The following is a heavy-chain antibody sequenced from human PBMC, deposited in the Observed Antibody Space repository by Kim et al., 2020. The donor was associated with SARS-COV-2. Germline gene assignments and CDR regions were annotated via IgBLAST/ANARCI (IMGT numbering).Heavy chain of an antibody. Sequence: ASVKVSCKASGYTFDIYALYWVRQAPGQRFEWMGWINGGNGNTRYSQNFQGRLTITRDTPATTAYMELNSLTFKDTAVYYCAREGSGSYNWLDPWGQGTL. J-gene: IGHJ5*02. CDR3: AREGSGSYNWLDP. D-gene: IGHD3-10*01. CDR2: INGGNGNT. V-gene: IGHV1-3*01. CDR1: GYTFDIYA.